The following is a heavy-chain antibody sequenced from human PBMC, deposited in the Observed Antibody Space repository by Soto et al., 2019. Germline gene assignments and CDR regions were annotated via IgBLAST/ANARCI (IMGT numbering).Heavy chain of an antibody. CDR1: GFTFSSYG. CDR2: ISYDGSNK. Sequence: GGSLRLSCAASGFTFSSYGMHWVRQAPGKGLEWVAVISYDGSNKYYADSVKGRFTISRDNSKNTLYLQMNSLRAEDTAVYYCAKDAPDSSSNYWGQGTLVTVSS. CDR3: AKDAPDSSSNY. J-gene: IGHJ4*02. D-gene: IGHD6-6*01. V-gene: IGHV3-30*18.